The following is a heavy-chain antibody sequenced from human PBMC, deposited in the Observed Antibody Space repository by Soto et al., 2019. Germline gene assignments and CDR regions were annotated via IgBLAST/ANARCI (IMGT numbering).Heavy chain of an antibody. CDR2: IFYSGTT. V-gene: IGHV4-30-4*08. Sequence: SETLSLTCTVSGGSISSGGYFWSWIRQPPGKGLEWIGNIFYSGTTYYNPSLKSRVTISVDTSKNQFSLKLSSVTAADTAVYYCARERPDGARLDPWGQGTLVTVSS. J-gene: IGHJ5*02. CDR1: GGSISSGGYF. CDR3: ARERPDGARLDP.